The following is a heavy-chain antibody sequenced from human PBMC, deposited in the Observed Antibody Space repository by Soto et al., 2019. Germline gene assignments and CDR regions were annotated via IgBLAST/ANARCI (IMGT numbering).Heavy chain of an antibody. D-gene: IGHD3-9*01. J-gene: IGHJ4*02. CDR1: GFTFSDYY. Sequence: GGSLRLSCAASGFTFSDYYMSWIRQAPGKGLEWVSYISSSGSTIYYADSVKGRFTISRDNAKNSLYLQMNSLRAEDTAVYYCARSEDQLYDTLTGDFDYWGQGTLVTVSS. V-gene: IGHV3-11*01. CDR3: ARSEDQLYDTLTGDFDY. CDR2: ISSSGSTI.